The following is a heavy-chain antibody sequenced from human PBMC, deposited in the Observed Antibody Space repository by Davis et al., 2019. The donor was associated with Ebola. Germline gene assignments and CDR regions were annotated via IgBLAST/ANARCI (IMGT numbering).Heavy chain of an antibody. CDR1: GGSIISYY. CDR2: IYYSGNT. Sequence: MPSETLSLTCTVSGGSIISYYWSWFRQPPGKGLEWIGYIYYSGNTNYNPSLKSRVSISVDTSRHQFSLKLNSVTAADTAVYYCARHSYYYDSSGYYSIPDYWGQGTLVTVSS. D-gene: IGHD3-22*01. CDR3: ARHSYYYDSSGYYSIPDY. V-gene: IGHV4-59*08. J-gene: IGHJ4*02.